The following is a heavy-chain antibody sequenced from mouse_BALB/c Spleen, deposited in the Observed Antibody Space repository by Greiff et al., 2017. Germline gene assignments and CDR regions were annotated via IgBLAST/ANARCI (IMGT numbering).Heavy chain of an antibody. CDR2: ISYDGSN. J-gene: IGHJ3*01. D-gene: IGHD1-1*01. V-gene: IGHV3-6*02. CDR3: AREGEIYYYGSSYGFAY. Sequence: EVQLQESGPGLVKPSQSLSLTCSVTGYSITSGYYWNWIRQFPGNKLEWMGYISYDGSNNYNPSLKNRISITRDTSKNQFFLKLNSVTTEDTATYYCAREGEIYYYGSSYGFAYWGQGTLVTVSA. CDR1: GYSITSGYY.